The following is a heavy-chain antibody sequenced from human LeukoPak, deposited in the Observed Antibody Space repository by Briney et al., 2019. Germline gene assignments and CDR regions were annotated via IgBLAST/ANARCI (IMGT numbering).Heavy chain of an antibody. V-gene: IGHV3-7*01. D-gene: IGHD3-3*01. CDR3: ARNFSSYYYQYIDV. J-gene: IGHJ6*03. CDR2: IKQDESEK. CDR1: GFTFSSYW. Sequence: GGSLRLSCAASGFTFSSYWMSWVRQAPGKGLEWVANIKQDESEKYSVDSVKGRFTISRDNAKDSLYLQMISLRAEDTAVNYCARNFSSYYYQYIDVWGKGTTVTVSS.